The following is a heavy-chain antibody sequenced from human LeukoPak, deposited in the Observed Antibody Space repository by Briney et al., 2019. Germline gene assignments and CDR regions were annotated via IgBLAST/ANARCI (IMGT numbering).Heavy chain of an antibody. CDR3: ARDDRITMTGGDAFDI. CDR2: MYNSGTT. J-gene: IGHJ3*02. CDR1: GGSISSYY. V-gene: IGHV4-4*08. Sequence: PSQTLSLTCTVSGGSISSYYWSWIRQPPGKGLEWIGYMYNSGTTNYNPSLKSRVTISVDTSKNQFSLKLSSVTAADTAVYYCARDDRITMTGGDAFDIWGQGTMVTVSS. D-gene: IGHD3-9*01.